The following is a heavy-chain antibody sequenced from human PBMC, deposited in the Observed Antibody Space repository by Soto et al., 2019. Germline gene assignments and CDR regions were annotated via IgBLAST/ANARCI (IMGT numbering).Heavy chain of an antibody. Sequence: AGGSLRLSCAVSGFTLSSYAMTWVRQAPGKGLEWVSAISNSGGSTYHADSVKGRFTISRDNSKNTLYLQMNSLRAEDTAVYYCAKAGHCSSTSCYMGGDAFDIWGQGTMVTVSS. D-gene: IGHD2-2*02. CDR1: GFTLSSYA. CDR2: ISNSGGST. J-gene: IGHJ3*02. CDR3: AKAGHCSSTSCYMGGDAFDI. V-gene: IGHV3-23*01.